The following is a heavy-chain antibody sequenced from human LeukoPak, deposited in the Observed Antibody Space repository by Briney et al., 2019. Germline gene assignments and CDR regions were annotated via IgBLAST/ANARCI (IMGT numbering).Heavy chain of an antibody. Sequence: GASVKVSCKASGYTFTSYAMHWVRQAPGQRLEWMGWINAGNGNTKYSQKFQGRVTITRDTSASTAYMELSSLRSEDTAVYYCARDLGGGWYPIGYWGQGTLVTVSS. J-gene: IGHJ4*02. V-gene: IGHV1-3*01. CDR2: INAGNGNT. D-gene: IGHD6-19*01. CDR1: GYTFTSYA. CDR3: ARDLGGGWYPIGY.